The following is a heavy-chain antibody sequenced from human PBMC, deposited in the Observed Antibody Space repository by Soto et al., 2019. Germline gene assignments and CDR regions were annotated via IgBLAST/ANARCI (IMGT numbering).Heavy chain of an antibody. CDR2: IYWHDDK. CDR1: GFSLSTPGVG. J-gene: IGHJ4*02. Sequence: SGPTLVNPTQTLTLTCTFSGFSLSTPGVGVNWIRQPPGKALEWLALIYWHDDKRYSPSLKSRLTITKDTSKNQVVLTMANVDPVDTATYYCAHRGGATVGLYYFDYWGQGAPVTVSS. D-gene: IGHD3-16*01. V-gene: IGHV2-5*01. CDR3: AHRGGATVGLYYFDY.